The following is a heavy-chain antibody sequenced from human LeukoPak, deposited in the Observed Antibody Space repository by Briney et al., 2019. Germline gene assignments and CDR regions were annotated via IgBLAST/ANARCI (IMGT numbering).Heavy chain of an antibody. V-gene: IGHV1-69*05. CDR1: GDTVNSYA. J-gene: IGHJ1*01. CDR2: IIPIFGTV. D-gene: IGHD6-13*01. CDR3: ARGRLGVAATPWYFQH. Sequence: GSSVKVSCKASGDTVNSYAITWVRQAPGQGLEWMGRIIPIFGTVDYAQKFQGRVTITTDESTNTAYMELNSLRFEDTAVYYCARGRLGVAATPWYFQHWGQGTLLTVSS.